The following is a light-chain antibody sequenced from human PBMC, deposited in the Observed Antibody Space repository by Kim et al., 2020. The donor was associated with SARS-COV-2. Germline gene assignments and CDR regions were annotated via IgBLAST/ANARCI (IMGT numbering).Light chain of an antibody. J-gene: IGKJ2*01. V-gene: IGKV3-20*01. CDR2: GAS. CDR1: QSVSSSY. CDR3: QQYGSSPPYT. Sequence: PVERATLPCRASQSVSSSYLAWYQQKPGQAPGLLIYGASSRVTGIPDRFSGSGSVTDLTLTISRLEPEDFAGYYCQQYGSSPPYTFGQGTKLEI.